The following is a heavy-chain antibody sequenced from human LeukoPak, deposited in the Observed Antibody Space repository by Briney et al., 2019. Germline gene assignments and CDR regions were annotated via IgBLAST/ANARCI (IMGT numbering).Heavy chain of an antibody. J-gene: IGHJ4*02. CDR2: IKQDGSEK. D-gene: IGHD6-19*01. Sequence: GGSLRLSCAASGFTFSSYWMSWVRQAPGKGLEWVANIKQDGSEKYYVDSVKGRFTISRDNAKNSLYLQMNSLRAEDTAVYYCARLAVAGIVWFDYWGQGTLVTVSS. V-gene: IGHV3-7*01. CDR3: ARLAVAGIVWFDY. CDR1: GFTFSSYW.